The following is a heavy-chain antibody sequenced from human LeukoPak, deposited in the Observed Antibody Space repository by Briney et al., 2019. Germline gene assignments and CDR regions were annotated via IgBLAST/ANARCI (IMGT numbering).Heavy chain of an antibody. CDR3: ASGRQLGY. Sequence: GGSLSLSCAASGFTFSNYWMSWVRQAPGKWRERVANMKEDGSEKYYVDSVKGRFTISRDNARNSLYLQMNSLRAEDTAVYYCASGRQLGYWGQGTLVTVSS. D-gene: IGHD6-13*01. V-gene: IGHV3-7*01. CDR1: GFTFSNYW. CDR2: MKEDGSEK. J-gene: IGHJ4*02.